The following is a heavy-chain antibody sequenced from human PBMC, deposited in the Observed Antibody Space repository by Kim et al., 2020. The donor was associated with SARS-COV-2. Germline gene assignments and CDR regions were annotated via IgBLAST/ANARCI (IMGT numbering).Heavy chain of an antibody. V-gene: IGHV1-18*01. J-gene: IGHJ3*02. Sequence: KLQGRVTMTTDTSTSTAYMELRSLRSDDTAVYYCARAGPPDFWSGSYFDIWGQGTMVTVSS. CDR3: ARAGPPDFWSGSYFDI. D-gene: IGHD3-3*01.